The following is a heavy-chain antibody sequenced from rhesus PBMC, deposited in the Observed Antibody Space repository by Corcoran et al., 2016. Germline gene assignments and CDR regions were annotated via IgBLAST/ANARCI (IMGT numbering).Heavy chain of an antibody. J-gene: IGHJ4*01. V-gene: IGHV4S9*01. Sequence: QVQLQASGPGLVKPSETLSLSCAASGGSLIDYLYWNWIRPSPGKGLEWIGNIDGYSTSTYYNPSLKSRVTISKDTSKNQFFLKLSSVTAADTAVYYCARGPYSNYYLDYWGQGVLVTVSS. D-gene: IGHD4-17*01. CDR1: GGSLIDYLY. CDR2: IDGYSTST. CDR3: ARGPYSNYYLDY.